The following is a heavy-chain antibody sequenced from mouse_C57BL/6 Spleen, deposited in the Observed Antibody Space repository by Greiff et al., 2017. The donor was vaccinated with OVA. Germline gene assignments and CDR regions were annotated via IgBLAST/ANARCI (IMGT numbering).Heavy chain of an antibody. CDR2: IYPSDSET. J-gene: IGHJ3*01. CDR1: GYTFTSYW. V-gene: IGHV1-61*01. Sequence: QVQLQQPGAELVRPGSSVKLSCKASGYTFTSYWMDWVKQRPGQGLEWIGNIYPSDSETHYNQKFKDKATLTVDKSSSTAYMQLSSLTSEDSAVYYCARENDGYFAYWGQGTLVTVSA. D-gene: IGHD2-3*01. CDR3: ARENDGYFAY.